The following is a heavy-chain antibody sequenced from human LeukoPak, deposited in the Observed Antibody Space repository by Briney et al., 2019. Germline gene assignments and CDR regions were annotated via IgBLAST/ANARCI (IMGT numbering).Heavy chain of an antibody. V-gene: IGHV4-30-2*05. CDR2: IYHSGST. Sequence: SETLSLTCAVSGGSISSGGYSWSWIRQPPGKGLEWIGYIYHSGSTYYNPSLKSRVTISVDTSKNQFSLKLSSVTAADTAVYYCARAPSSTSLNWFDPWGQGTLVTVSS. CDR3: ARAPSSTSLNWFDP. D-gene: IGHD2-2*01. J-gene: IGHJ5*02. CDR1: GGSISSGGYS.